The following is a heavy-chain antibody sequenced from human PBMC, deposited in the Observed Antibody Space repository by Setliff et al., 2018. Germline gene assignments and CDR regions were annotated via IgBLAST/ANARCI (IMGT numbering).Heavy chain of an antibody. J-gene: IGHJ4*02. CDR2: IDTSSTWI. V-gene: IGHV3-21*01. CDR3: VNHNPARRSPAGTALDS. Sequence: GGSLRLSCAASGFSFTTYTMNWIRQAPGQGLEWVSSIDTSSTWIYYADSVKGRFTISRDNAENSLYLQMNSLRAEDTAVYYCVNHNPARRSPAGTALDSWGQGTLVTVSS. CDR1: GFSFTTYT. D-gene: IGHD6-19*01.